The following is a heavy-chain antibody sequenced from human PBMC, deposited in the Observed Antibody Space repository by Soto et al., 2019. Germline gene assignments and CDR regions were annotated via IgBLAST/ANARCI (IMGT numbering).Heavy chain of an antibody. V-gene: IGHV1-69*13. D-gene: IGHD5-12*01. CDR1: GGTFSSYA. J-gene: IGHJ6*02. CDR3: ASENVDIVATIIGYYYYGMDV. Sequence: SVKVSCKASGGTFSSYAISWVRQAPGQGLEWMGGIIPIFGTANYAQKFQGRVTITADESTSTAYMELSSLRSEDTAVYYCASENVDIVATIIGYYYYGMDVWGQGTTVTVSS. CDR2: IIPIFGTA.